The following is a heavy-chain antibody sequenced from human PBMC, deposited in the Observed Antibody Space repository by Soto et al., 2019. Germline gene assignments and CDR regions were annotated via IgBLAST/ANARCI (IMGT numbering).Heavy chain of an antibody. Sequence: SETLSLTCAVYGGSFSGYYWSWIRQPPGKGLEWIGEINHSGSTNYNPSLKSRVTISVDTSKNQFSLKLSSVTAADTAVYYCARAKRGPRNYYYCYGMDVWGQGTTVTVSS. CDR3: ARAKRGPRNYYYCYGMDV. CDR1: GGSFSGYY. V-gene: IGHV4-34*01. D-gene: IGHD3-10*01. CDR2: INHSGST. J-gene: IGHJ6*02.